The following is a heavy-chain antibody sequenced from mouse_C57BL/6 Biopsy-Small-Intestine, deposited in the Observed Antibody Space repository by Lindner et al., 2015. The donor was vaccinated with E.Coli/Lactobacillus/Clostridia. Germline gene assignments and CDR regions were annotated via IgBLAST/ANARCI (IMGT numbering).Heavy chain of an antibody. J-gene: IGHJ3*01. CDR1: GFNIKDDY. D-gene: IGHD3-2*02. V-gene: IGHV14-4*01. Sequence: VQLQESGAELVRPGASVKLSCTASGFNIKDDYMHWVKQRPEQGLEWVGWIDPENGDTEYASKFQGKATITADTSSNTAYLQLSSLTSEGTAVYYCTTRAAQALFAYWGQGTLVTVSA. CDR3: TTRAAQALFAY. CDR2: IDPENGDT.